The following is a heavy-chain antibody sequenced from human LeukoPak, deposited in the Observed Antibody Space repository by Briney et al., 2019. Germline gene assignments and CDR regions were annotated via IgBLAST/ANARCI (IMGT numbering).Heavy chain of an antibody. CDR1: GFTFSDYY. D-gene: IGHD5-18*01. Sequence: PGGSLRLSCAASGFTFSDYYMSWIRQAPGKGLEWVSAISGSGGSTYYADSVKGRFTISRDNSKNTLYLQMNSLRAEDTAVYYCAKGAHKIQLWPLDAFDIWGQGTMVTVSS. J-gene: IGHJ3*02. CDR3: AKGAHKIQLWPLDAFDI. V-gene: IGHV3-23*01. CDR2: ISGSGGST.